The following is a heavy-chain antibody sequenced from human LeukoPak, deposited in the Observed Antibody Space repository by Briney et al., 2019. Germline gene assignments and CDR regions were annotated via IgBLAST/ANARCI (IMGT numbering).Heavy chain of an antibody. Sequence: GGSLRLSCAASGFTFSNYAMTWVRQAPGKGLEWVSAVSAGGGSTYYADSVKGRFTISRDNSKSTLYLQMNSLRAEDTALYYCAKDYCTGTNCYGDYWGQGTLVTVSS. V-gene: IGHV3-23*01. D-gene: IGHD2-2*01. CDR2: VSAGGGST. CDR3: AKDYCTGTNCYGDY. J-gene: IGHJ4*02. CDR1: GFTFSNYA.